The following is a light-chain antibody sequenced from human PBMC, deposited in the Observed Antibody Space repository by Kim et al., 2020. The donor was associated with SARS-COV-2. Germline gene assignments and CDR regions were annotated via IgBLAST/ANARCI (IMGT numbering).Light chain of an antibody. CDR2: RNN. CDR3: ATWDDSHVV. J-gene: IGLJ2*01. Sequence: TPGQRVTISCSGSSTNIGSNYVYWYQQRPGTAPKLLIYRNNQRPSGVPDRFSGSKSGTSASLAISGLRSEDEADYYCATWDDSHVVFGVGTQLTVL. V-gene: IGLV1-47*01. CDR1: STNIGSNY.